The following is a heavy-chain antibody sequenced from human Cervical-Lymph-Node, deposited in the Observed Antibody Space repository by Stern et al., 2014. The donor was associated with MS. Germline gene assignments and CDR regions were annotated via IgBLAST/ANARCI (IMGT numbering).Heavy chain of an antibody. CDR1: GGSVNSGDYY. CDR2: IYYSGTT. V-gene: IGHV4-61*08. J-gene: IGHJ1*01. D-gene: IGHD2-2*01. CDR3: ARASGCSNTACYADFQH. Sequence: QLQLQESGPGLVKPSETLSLTCTVSGGSVNSGDYYWSWIRQPPGKGLEWIGFIYYSGTTNYNPSLKSRVTVSFDTSTNQFSLRLSSVTAADTAIYYCARASGCSNTACYADFQHWGQGTLVTVSS.